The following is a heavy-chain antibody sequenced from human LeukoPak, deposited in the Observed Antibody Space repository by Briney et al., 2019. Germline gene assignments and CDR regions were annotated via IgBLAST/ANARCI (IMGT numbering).Heavy chain of an antibody. J-gene: IGHJ4*02. V-gene: IGHV4-39*01. D-gene: IGHD6-19*01. CDR2: IYYSGST. Sequence: SETLSLTCTVSGGSISSSSYYWGWIRQPPGKGLEWIGSIYYSGSTYYNPSLKSRVTISVDTSKNQFSLKLSSVTAADTAVYYWARRRTFLYSSGWYTTSWFDYWGQGTLVTVSS. CDR3: ARRRTFLYSSGWYTTSWFDY. CDR1: GGSISSSSYY.